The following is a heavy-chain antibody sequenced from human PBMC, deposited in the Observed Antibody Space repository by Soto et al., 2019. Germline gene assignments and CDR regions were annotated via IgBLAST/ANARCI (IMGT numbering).Heavy chain of an antibody. D-gene: IGHD6-13*01. CDR2: ISWNSGSM. CDR3: AKEKAAGGRLDYYYYGMDV. CDR1: GLTFNDYA. Sequence: PGGSLRLSCAASGLTFNDYAMHWVRQAPGKGLEWVSGISWNSGSMGYVDSVKGRSTISRDNAKNSLYLRMNFLRPEDTALYYCAKEKAAGGRLDYYYYGMDVWGQGTTVTVSS. V-gene: IGHV3-9*01. J-gene: IGHJ6*02.